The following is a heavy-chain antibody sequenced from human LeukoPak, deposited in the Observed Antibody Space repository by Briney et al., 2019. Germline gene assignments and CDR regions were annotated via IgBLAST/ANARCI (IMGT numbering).Heavy chain of an antibody. J-gene: IGHJ2*01. D-gene: IGHD1-26*01. Sequence: SETLSLTCTVSGGSISSYYWSWIRQPPGMGLEWIGCIYYSGSTNYNPSLKSRVTISVDTSKDQFSLRLTSVTAADTAVYYCASSFLGDWYFDLWGRGTLVSVSS. CDR2: IYYSGST. V-gene: IGHV4-59*01. CDR1: GGSISSYY. CDR3: ASSFLGDWYFDL.